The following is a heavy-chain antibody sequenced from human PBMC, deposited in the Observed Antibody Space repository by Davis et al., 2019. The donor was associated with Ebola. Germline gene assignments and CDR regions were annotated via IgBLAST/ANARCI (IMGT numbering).Heavy chain of an antibody. V-gene: IGHV4-59*12. CDR2: IYYSGST. CDR1: GGSISSYY. J-gene: IGHJ6*04. D-gene: IGHD3-16*01. Sequence: PSETLSLTCTVSGGSISSYYWSWIRQPPGKGLEWIGYIYYSGSTNYNPSLKSRVTISVDTSKNQLSLKLSSVTAADTAVYYCARGWIRRRGGADYGMDVWGKGTTVTVSS. CDR3: ARGWIRRRGGADYGMDV.